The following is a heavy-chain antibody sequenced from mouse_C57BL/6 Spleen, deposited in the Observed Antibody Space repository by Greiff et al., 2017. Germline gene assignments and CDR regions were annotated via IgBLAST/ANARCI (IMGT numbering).Heavy chain of an antibody. CDR3: ARRGGYYGYDWFAY. J-gene: IGHJ3*01. CDR1: GFSLSTSGMG. V-gene: IGHV8-12*01. Sequence: QVTLKVSGPGILQSSQTLSLTCSFSGFSLSTSGMGVSWIRQPSGKGLEWLAHIYWDDDKRYNPSLKSRLTISKDTSRNQVFLKITSVDTADTATYYCARRGGYYGYDWFAYWGQGTLVTVSA. CDR2: IYWDDDK. D-gene: IGHD2-2*01.